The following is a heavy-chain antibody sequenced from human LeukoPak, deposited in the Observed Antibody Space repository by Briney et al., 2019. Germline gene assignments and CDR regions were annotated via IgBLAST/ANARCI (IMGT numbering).Heavy chain of an antibody. CDR1: GYSFTSYW. CDR2: IYPGDSDT. D-gene: IGHD6-13*01. CDR3: ARLGSWYDDYYGMDV. V-gene: IGHV5-51*01. J-gene: IGHJ6*02. Sequence: GGSLKISCKGSGYSFTSYWIGWVRQMPGKGLEWMGIIYPGDSDTRYSPSFQGQVTISADKSISTAYLQWSSLKASDTAMYYCARLGSWYDDYYGMDVWGQGTTVTVSS.